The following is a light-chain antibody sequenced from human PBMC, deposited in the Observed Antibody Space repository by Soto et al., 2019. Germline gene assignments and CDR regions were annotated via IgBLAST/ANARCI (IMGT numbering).Light chain of an antibody. J-gene: IGKJ5*01. CDR2: DIS. Sequence: EIVMTQSPATMSVSPGERATLSCRASQSVTTNFAWYQLRRGQPPRLLIYDISTRATGVPDRVSGSGSGTEFTLTISGLQSEDFALYFCQQYNNWPFSFGPGTRREIK. V-gene: IGKV3-15*01. CDR3: QQYNNWPFS. CDR1: QSVTTN.